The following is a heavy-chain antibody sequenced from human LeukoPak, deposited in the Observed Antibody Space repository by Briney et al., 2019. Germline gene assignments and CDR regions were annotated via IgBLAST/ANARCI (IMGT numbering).Heavy chain of an antibody. CDR2: ISAYNGNT. Sequence: ASVTVSCKASGYTFTSYGISWVRQAPGQGLEWMGWISAYNGNTNYAQTLQGRVTMTTDTSTGTAYMELRSLRSDDTAVYYCARDKGPDYYYGMDVWGQGTTVTVSS. V-gene: IGHV1-18*01. CDR3: ARDKGPDYYYGMDV. J-gene: IGHJ6*02. CDR1: GYTFTSYG.